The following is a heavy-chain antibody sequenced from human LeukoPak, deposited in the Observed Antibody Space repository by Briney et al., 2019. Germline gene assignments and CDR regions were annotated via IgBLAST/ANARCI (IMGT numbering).Heavy chain of an antibody. D-gene: IGHD5-18*01. CDR2: IWYDGSNK. J-gene: IGHJ4*02. V-gene: IGHV3-33*01. Sequence: GGSLRLSCAASGFTFSSYGMHWVRQAPGKGLEWVAVIWYDGSNKYYADSVKGRFTISRDNSKNTLYLQMNSLRAEDTAVYYCAREGYSYGSNYYFDYWGQGALVTVSS. CDR1: GFTFSSYG. CDR3: AREGYSYGSNYYFDY.